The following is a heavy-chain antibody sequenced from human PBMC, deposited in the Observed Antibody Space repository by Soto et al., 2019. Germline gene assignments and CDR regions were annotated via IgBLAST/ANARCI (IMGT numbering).Heavy chain of an antibody. D-gene: IGHD5-12*01. Sequence: SETLSLTCTVSGGSISSGDYYWSWIRQPPGKGLEWIGYIYYSGSTHYSPSLKSRVTISVDTSKNQFSLKLSSVTAADTAVYYCAREDRYSGYDLQVWFDPWGQGTLVTVSS. CDR1: GGSISSGDYY. CDR2: IYYSGST. CDR3: AREDRYSGYDLQVWFDP. V-gene: IGHV4-30-4*01. J-gene: IGHJ5*02.